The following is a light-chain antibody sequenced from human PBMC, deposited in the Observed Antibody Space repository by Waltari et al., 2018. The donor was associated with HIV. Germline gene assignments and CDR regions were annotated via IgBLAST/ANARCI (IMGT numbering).Light chain of an antibody. CDR2: KDS. V-gene: IGLV3-25*03. J-gene: IGLJ1*01. CDR1: ALPKQN. CDR3: QSADSSGTYV. Sequence: SYELTQPPSVSVSPGQTARITCSGDALPKQNAYWYQQKPGQAPVLVIYKDSERPAGFPERFSGASSGTTVTLTISGVQAEDESDYYCQSADSSGTYVLGTGTKVTVL.